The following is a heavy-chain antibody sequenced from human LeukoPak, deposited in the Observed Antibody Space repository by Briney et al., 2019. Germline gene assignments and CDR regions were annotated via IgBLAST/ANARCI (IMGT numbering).Heavy chain of an antibody. CDR3: ARGHEYYDILTGYYKLYYFDY. CDR2: INHSGST. CDR1: GGSFSGYY. Sequence: SETLSLTCAVYGGSFSGYYWGWIRQPPGKGLEWIGEINHSGSTTYNPSRKSRVTISVDTSKNQFSLKLSSVTAADTAVYYCARGHEYYDILTGYYKLYYFDYWGQGTLVTVSS. J-gene: IGHJ4*02. V-gene: IGHV4-34*01. D-gene: IGHD3-9*01.